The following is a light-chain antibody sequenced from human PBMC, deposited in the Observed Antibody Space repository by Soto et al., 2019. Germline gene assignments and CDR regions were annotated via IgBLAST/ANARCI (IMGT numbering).Light chain of an antibody. Sequence: QSVLTQPASVSGSPGQSITISCTGTSRDVGSYDLVSWYQHHPGKAPKLMIYEGTKRPSGVSNRFSGSKSGNTASLAISGLQAEDEADYHCCSYAGSTTYVFGTGTKLTVL. CDR3: CSYAGSTTYV. CDR2: EGT. J-gene: IGLJ1*01. V-gene: IGLV2-23*01. CDR1: SRDVGSYDL.